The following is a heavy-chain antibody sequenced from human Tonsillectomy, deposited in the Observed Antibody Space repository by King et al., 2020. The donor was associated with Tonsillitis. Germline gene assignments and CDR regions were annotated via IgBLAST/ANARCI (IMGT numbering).Heavy chain of an antibody. CDR2: IYWNNDN. Sequence: TLKESGPTLVKPTQTLTLTCTFSGFSLTTSGVLVGWIRQPPGKALEWLALIYWNNDNRYSPSLKSRLTITKDTSKNQVVLIMTNMDPVDTATYYCAPLQRDYGDWYFDLWGRGTLVTVSS. D-gene: IGHD4-17*01. V-gene: IGHV2-5*01. CDR1: GFSLTTSGVL. J-gene: IGHJ2*01. CDR3: APLQRDYGDWYFDL.